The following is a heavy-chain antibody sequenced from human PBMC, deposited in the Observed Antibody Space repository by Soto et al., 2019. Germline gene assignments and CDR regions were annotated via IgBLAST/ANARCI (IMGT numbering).Heavy chain of an antibody. CDR1: GGSISSYY. D-gene: IGHD1-1*01. CDR2: IYYSGST. J-gene: IGHJ5*02. V-gene: IGHV4-59*01. CDR3: AREGYATLNWFDP. Sequence: QVQLQESGPGLVKPSETLSLTCTVSGGSISSYYWSWIRQPPGKGLEWIGYIYYSGSTNYNPSLKSRVTISVDTSKNQFSLKLSSVTAADTAVYYCAREGYATLNWFDPWGQGTLVTVSS.